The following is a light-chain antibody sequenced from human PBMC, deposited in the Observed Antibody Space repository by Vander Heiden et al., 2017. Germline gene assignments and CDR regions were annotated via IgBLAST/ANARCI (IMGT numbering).Light chain of an antibody. J-gene: IGKJ3*01. V-gene: IGKV3-20*01. CDR2: AAS. Sequence: IVLTQSPGPLSLSPGERATLSCRASQSVSSTYLAWYQQKPGQAPRLLMYAASSRATGIPDRFSGSGSGTDFTLTISRLEPEDFAVYYCQQYGSSPRVTFGPGTKVDIK. CDR3: QQYGSSPRVT. CDR1: QSVSSTY.